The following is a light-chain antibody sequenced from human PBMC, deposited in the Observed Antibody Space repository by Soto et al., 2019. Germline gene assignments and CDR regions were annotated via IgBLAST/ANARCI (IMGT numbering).Light chain of an antibody. CDR3: QQSYSTPRT. CDR2: AAS. V-gene: IGKV1-39*01. CDR1: QSISNS. Sequence: DIQMTQSPSSLSASVGDRVTITCRASQSISNSLNWYQQKPGKAPKLLIYAASRLQSGVPSRFSGSGSGTDFTVTISSLQPEDFATYYCQQSYSTPRTFGQGTKV. J-gene: IGKJ1*01.